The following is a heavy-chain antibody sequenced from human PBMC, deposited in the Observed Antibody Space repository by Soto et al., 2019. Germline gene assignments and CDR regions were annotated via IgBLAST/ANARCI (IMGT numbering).Heavy chain of an antibody. CDR2: IYYSGST. J-gene: IGHJ4*02. CDR1: GGTISSYC. V-gene: IGHV4-59*01. D-gene: IGHD3-22*01. Sequence: PSDTLSLTCTASGGTISSYCWGWIRQPPGKGLEWIGYIYYSGSTNYNPSLKSRVTISVDTSKNQFSLKLSSVTAADTAVYYCAGINSSGYYIFDYWGQGTLVTVSS. CDR3: AGINSSGYYIFDY.